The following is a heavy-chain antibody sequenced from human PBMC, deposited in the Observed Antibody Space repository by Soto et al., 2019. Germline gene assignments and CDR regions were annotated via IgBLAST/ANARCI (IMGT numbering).Heavy chain of an antibody. J-gene: IGHJ6*02. CDR2: VDGRGDAT. CDR1: GFTFSDYA. Sequence: PGGSLRLSCVVSGFTFSDYAMSWVRQAPGKGLEWVSSVDGRGDATYYADSVKGRFSISRDNTKSTLFLQMNSLRAEDTALYYCAKGRSYYYYYGVDVWGQGTTVTVSS. V-gene: IGHV3-23*01. CDR3: AKGRSYYYYYGVDV.